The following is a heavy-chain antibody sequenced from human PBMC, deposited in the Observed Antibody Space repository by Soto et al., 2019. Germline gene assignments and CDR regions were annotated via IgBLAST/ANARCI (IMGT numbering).Heavy chain of an antibody. CDR2: ISANNGNT. CDR1: GYTFTSYG. D-gene: IGHD3-3*01. J-gene: IGHJ4*02. Sequence: QVQLVQSGAEVKKPGASVKVSCKASGYTFTSYGINWVRQAPGQGLEWMGWISANNGNTHYAQKLQGRVTMTTDTXXXXXXXXXXXXXXXXXXXXXXXXXXXXXDFAYWGQGTLVTVSS. CDR3: XXXXXXXDFAY. V-gene: IGHV1-18*01.